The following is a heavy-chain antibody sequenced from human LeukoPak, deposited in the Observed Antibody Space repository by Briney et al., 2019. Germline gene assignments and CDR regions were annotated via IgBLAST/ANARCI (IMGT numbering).Heavy chain of an antibody. CDR2: ISAYNGNT. J-gene: IGHJ5*02. D-gene: IGHD1-7*01. V-gene: IGHV1-18*01. CDR3: AREPGITGTTAWFDP. Sequence: ASVQVSCKASGYTFTSYGISWVRQAPGQGLEWMGWISAYNGNTNYAQKLQGRVTMTTDTSTSTAYMELRSLRSDDTAVYYWAREPGITGTTAWFDPWGQGTLVTVSS. CDR1: GYTFTSYG.